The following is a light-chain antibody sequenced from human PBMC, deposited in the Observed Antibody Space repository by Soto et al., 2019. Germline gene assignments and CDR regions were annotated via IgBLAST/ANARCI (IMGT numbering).Light chain of an antibody. Sequence: EIVLTQSPGTLSLSPGERATLSCRASQSVSSSYLAWYQQKPGQAPRLLIYGASSRATGIPDRFSGSGSATDFTLTISRLEPEDFAVYYCQQYGSSPPLPFGGGTKVEIK. J-gene: IGKJ4*01. CDR1: QSVSSSY. CDR3: QQYGSSPPLP. V-gene: IGKV3-20*01. CDR2: GAS.